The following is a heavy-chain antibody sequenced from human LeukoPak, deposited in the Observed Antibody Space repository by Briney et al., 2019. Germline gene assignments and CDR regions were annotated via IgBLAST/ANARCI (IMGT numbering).Heavy chain of an antibody. D-gene: IGHD4-23*01. Sequence: SETLSLTCAVSGGSFSGYYWNWIRQPPGKGLERIGEINHSGSTNYNPSLKSRVTISVDTSKNQFSLRLRSVTAADTAVYYCARDPTTVVTLPYYFDDWGQGTLVTVSS. CDR2: INHSGST. CDR3: ARDPTTVVTLPYYFDD. CDR1: GGSFSGYY. V-gene: IGHV4-34*01. J-gene: IGHJ4*02.